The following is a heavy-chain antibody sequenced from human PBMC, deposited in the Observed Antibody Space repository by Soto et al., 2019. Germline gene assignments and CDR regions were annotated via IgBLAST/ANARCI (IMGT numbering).Heavy chain of an antibody. CDR1: RGTFRSYA. CDR3: ARVTYYGSGTYNWFDP. J-gene: IGHJ5*02. V-gene: IGHV1-69*01. D-gene: IGHD3-10*01. Sequence: QVQLLQSGAEVKKPGSSVKVSCKASRGTFRSYAISWVRQAPGQGLEWMGGIIPLFGSTNYAQKFQGRITIAADESTSTAYRELTSLRSEDTAIYYCARVTYYGSGTYNWFDPWGQGTLVTVSS. CDR2: IIPLFGST.